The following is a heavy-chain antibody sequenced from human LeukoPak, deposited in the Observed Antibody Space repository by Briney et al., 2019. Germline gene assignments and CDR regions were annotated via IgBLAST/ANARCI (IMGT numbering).Heavy chain of an antibody. CDR1: GGSISSISYY. CDR2: MYQSGNT. Sequence: PSETLSLTCTVSGGSISSISYYWGWIRQPPGKGLEWIGSMYQSGNTYYNPSLKSRVTISVDTSKNQFSLKLSSVTAADTAVYYCARHSAGVLSHFDYWGQGTPVTVSS. CDR3: ARHSAGVLSHFDY. V-gene: IGHV4-39*01. D-gene: IGHD2-8*01. J-gene: IGHJ4*02.